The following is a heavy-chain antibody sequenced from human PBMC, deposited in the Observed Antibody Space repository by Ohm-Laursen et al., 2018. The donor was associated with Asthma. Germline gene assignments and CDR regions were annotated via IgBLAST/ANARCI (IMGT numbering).Heavy chain of an antibody. Sequence: SLRLSCAASGFTFSSYGMHWVRQAPGKGLEWVAVISYDGSNKYYADSVKGRFTISRDNSKNTLYLQMNSLRAEDTAVYYCAKEVDTAMVTHYYYGMDVWGQGTLVTVSS. J-gene: IGHJ6*02. CDR1: GFTFSSYG. CDR3: AKEVDTAMVTHYYYGMDV. D-gene: IGHD5-18*01. CDR2: ISYDGSNK. V-gene: IGHV3-30*18.